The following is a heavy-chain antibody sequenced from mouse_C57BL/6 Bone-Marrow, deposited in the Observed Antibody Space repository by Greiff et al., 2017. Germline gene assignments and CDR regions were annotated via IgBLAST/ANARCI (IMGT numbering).Heavy chain of an antibody. Sequence: EVMLVESGGGLVKPGGSLKLSCAASGFTFSSYAMSWVRQTPEKRLEWVATISDGGSYTYYPDTMERRFIISRDNTKKTLYLQMSSLRSEDTALYYCARRGNYEGYFDVWGTGTTVTVSS. V-gene: IGHV5-9-1*01. J-gene: IGHJ1*03. CDR3: ARRGNYEGYFDV. CDR1: GFTFSSYA. D-gene: IGHD2-1*01. CDR2: ISDGGSYT.